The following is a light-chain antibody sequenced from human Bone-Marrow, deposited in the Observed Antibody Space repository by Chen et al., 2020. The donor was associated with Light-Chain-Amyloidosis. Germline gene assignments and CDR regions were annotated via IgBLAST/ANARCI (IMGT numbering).Light chain of an antibody. CDR1: NIGSTS. J-gene: IGLJ3*02. CDR2: DDS. Sequence: SYVLTQPSSVSVAPGQTATLACGGNNIGSTSVHWYQQTPGQAPLPVVYDDSDRPSGIPERLSGSNSGNTATLTISRVEAGDEADYYCQVWDRSSDRPVFGGGTKLTVL. CDR3: QVWDRSSDRPV. V-gene: IGLV3-21*02.